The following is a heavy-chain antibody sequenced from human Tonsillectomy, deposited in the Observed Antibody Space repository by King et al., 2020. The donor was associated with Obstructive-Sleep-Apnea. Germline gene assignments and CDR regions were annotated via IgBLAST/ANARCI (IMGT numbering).Heavy chain of an antibody. CDR3: ARGKRGMDV. V-gene: IGHV3-66*01. CDR2: IYSGGSA. Sequence: QLVQSGGGLVQPGGSLRLSCAVSGFTVSSNYMIWVRQAPGKGLEWVSVIYSGGSAYYADSVRGRFTISRDNSKNTVYLQMNSLRAEDTAVYYCARGKRGMDVWGQGTTVTVSS. CDR1: GFTVSSNY. J-gene: IGHJ6*02.